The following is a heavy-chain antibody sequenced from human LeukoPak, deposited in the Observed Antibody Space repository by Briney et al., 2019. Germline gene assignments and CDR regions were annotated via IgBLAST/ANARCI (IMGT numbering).Heavy chain of an antibody. J-gene: IGHJ4*02. CDR1: GFTFNNYA. Sequence: GGSLRLSCAASGFTFNNYAMSWVRQAPGKGLEWVSAISGSSSRTYYADSVKGRFTISRDNSKNTLYLQMNSLRAEDTAVYYCAKIAAANCGGDCYSGAYYFDYWGQGTLVTVSS. CDR3: AKIAAANCGGDCYSGAYYFDY. CDR2: ISGSSSRT. V-gene: IGHV3-23*01. D-gene: IGHD2-21*02.